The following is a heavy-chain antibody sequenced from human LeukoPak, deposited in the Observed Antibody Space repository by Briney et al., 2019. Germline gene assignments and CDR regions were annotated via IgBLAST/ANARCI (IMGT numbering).Heavy chain of an antibody. D-gene: IGHD3-22*01. CDR1: GFTFSSYG. J-gene: IGHJ4*02. V-gene: IGHV3-30*18. CDR3: AKESYDSSGFLDY. Sequence: PGGFLRLSCAASGFTFSSYGMHWVRQAPGKGLEWVAVISYDGSNKYYADSVKGRFTISRDNSKNTLYLQMNSLRAEDTAVYYCAKESYDSSGFLDYWGQGTLVTVSS. CDR2: ISYDGSNK.